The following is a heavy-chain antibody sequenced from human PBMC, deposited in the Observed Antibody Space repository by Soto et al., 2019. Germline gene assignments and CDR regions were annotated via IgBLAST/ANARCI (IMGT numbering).Heavy chain of an antibody. Sequence: QVQLVESGGGVVQPGRSLRLSCAASGFTFSSFAMHWVRQAPGKGLEWVAVISNDGSHKFHADTVKGRFTVSRDTSNKTLNLQMNTLRAEETASYRCASSQLIHSFYYFYGIDFWGQGTTVTVSS. CDR3: ASSQLIHSFYYFYGIDF. CDR1: GFTFSSFA. CDR2: ISNDGSHK. D-gene: IGHD6-13*01. J-gene: IGHJ6*02. V-gene: IGHV3-30-3*01.